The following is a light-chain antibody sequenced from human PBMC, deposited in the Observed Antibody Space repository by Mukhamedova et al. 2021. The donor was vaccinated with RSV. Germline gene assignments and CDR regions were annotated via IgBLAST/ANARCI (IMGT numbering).Light chain of an antibody. CDR2: AAS. Sequence: WYQRRVHGKIPKLLIYAASTLQSGVPSRFSGSGSGTDFTLTISSLQPDDVATYYCQKYNSAPQGFTFGPGTQVDIK. CDR3: QKYNSAPQGFT. J-gene: IGKJ3*01. V-gene: IGKV1-27*01.